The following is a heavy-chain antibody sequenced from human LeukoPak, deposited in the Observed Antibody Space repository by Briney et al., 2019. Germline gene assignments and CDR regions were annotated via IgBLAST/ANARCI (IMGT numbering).Heavy chain of an antibody. D-gene: IGHD3-22*01. V-gene: IGHV3-64*01. CDR2: ITGNGDTT. J-gene: IGHJ4*02. CDR1: GFTFSTYA. CDR3: ARGRGYYHDSSGYYGSYFDY. Sequence: PGGSLRLSCAASGFTFSTYAMHWVRQAPGKGLEYVSAITGNGDTTSYANSVKGRFTISRDNSRNTPYLQMGSLRAEDMAVYYCARGRGYYHDSSGYYGSYFDYWGQGTLVTVSS.